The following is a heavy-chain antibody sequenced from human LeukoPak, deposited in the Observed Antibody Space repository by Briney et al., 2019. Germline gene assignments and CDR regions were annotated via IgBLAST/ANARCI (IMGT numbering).Heavy chain of an antibody. Sequence: PGGSLRLSCAASGFAFSSYAMGWVRQAPGKGLEWVAVISYDGSNKYYADSVKGRFTISRDNSKNTLYLQMNSLRAEDTAVYYCAKSGIAVAGLDYWGQGTLVTVSS. CDR2: ISYDGSNK. V-gene: IGHV3-30*18. CDR1: GFAFSSYA. CDR3: AKSGIAVAGLDY. J-gene: IGHJ4*02. D-gene: IGHD6-19*01.